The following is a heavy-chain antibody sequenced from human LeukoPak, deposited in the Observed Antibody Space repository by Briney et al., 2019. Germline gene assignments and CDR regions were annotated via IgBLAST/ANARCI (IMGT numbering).Heavy chain of an antibody. J-gene: IGHJ6*03. CDR1: GFTFSSYG. D-gene: IGHD3-22*01. CDR3: AKVYDSSGYYLHYYYYYMDV. Sequence: PGGALRLSCAASGFTFSSYGMSWVRQAPGKGLEWVSAISGSGGSTYYADSVKGRFTISRDNSKNTLYLQMNSLRAEDTAVYYCAKVYDSSGYYLHYYYYYMDVWGKGTTVTISS. CDR2: ISGSGGST. V-gene: IGHV3-23*01.